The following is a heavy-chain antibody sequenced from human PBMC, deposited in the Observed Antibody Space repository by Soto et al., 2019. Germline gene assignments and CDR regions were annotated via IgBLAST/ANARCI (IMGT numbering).Heavy chain of an antibody. Sequence: EVQLVESGGGLVKPGGSLRLSCAASGFTFSKAWMSWVRQAPGKGPEWVGRVKSKTDGETTGYATPVRGRFTISRYGSKSMLYLQMDSLQTEGTALYYCAAGGRRTEVWGFDPWGQGTLVTVSS. CDR2: VKSKTDGETT. CDR1: GFTFSKAW. D-gene: IGHD1-26*01. CDR3: AAGGRRTEVWGFDP. V-gene: IGHV3-15*01. J-gene: IGHJ5*02.